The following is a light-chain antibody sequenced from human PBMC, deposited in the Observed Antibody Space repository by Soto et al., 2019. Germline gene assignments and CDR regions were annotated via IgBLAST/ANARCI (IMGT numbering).Light chain of an antibody. CDR2: VAS. V-gene: IGKV1-16*02. Sequence: DIQMTQSPSSLSAYVRDRVTITCRASQGISNYLAWFQQTPGKAPKSLIYVASSLQSVVPSKFSGSGSGTDFTLTISSLHPEDFATYYCQQYNSYSPGITFGGGTKVEIK. CDR1: QGISNY. CDR3: QQYNSYSPGIT. J-gene: IGKJ4*01.